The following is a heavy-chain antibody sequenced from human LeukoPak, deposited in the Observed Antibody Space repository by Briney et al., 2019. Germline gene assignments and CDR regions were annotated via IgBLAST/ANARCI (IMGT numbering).Heavy chain of an antibody. J-gene: IGHJ6*03. V-gene: IGHV4-59*01. Sequence: SETLSLTCTVSGGSISSYYWSWIRQPPGKGLEWIGYIYYSGSTNYKSSLKSRVTISVDTSKNQFSLKLSSVTAADTAAYYCARTTEGGYSYGYFYYYYMDVWGKGTTVTTSS. CDR2: IYYSGST. CDR1: GGSISSYY. CDR3: ARTTEGGYSYGYFYYYYMDV. D-gene: IGHD5-18*01.